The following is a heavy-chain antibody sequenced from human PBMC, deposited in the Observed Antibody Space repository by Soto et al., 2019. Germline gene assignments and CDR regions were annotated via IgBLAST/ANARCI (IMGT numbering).Heavy chain of an antibody. CDR3: ARDLWWELPFDY. V-gene: IGHV3-7*01. D-gene: IGHD2-15*01. CDR1: GFTFSNYW. Sequence: PGGSLRLSCAASGFTFSNYWMSWVRQAPGKGLEWVANIKEDGSEKYYVDSVKGRFTISRDNAKNSLYLQMSSLRAEDTAVYYCARDLWWELPFDYWGQGT. CDR2: IKEDGSEK. J-gene: IGHJ4*02.